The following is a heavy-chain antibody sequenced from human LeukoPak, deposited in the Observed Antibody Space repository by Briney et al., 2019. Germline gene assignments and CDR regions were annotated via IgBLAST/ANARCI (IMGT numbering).Heavy chain of an antibody. CDR1: GFSFDTYS. CDR2: ISFSSTTI. Sequence: GTLRLSCAASGFSFDTYSMNWFRQAPGKGLEWVAYISFSSTTIFYADFVKGRFTISRDNAQNSLYLQMSSLRAEDTAVYYCARVPHDYSDYVAYWGQGTLVTDSS. J-gene: IGHJ4*02. V-gene: IGHV3-48*04. CDR3: ARVPHDYSDYVAY. D-gene: IGHD4-11*01.